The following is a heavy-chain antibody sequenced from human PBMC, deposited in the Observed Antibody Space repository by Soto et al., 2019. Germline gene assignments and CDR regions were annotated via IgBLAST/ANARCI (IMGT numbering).Heavy chain of an antibody. V-gene: IGHV4-61*01. CDR1: GGSVSSGSYY. Sequence: SETLSLTCTVSGGSVSSGSYYWSWIRQPPGKGLEWIGYIYYSGSTNYNPSLKSRVTISVDTSKNQFSLKLSSVTAADTAVYYCARVEDIVVVPAATSYAFDIWGQGTMVTVSS. CDR2: IYYSGST. D-gene: IGHD2-2*01. J-gene: IGHJ3*02. CDR3: ARVEDIVVVPAATSYAFDI.